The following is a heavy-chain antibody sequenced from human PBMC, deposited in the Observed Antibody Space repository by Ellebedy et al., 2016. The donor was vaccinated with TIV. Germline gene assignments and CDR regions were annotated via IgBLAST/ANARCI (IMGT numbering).Heavy chain of an antibody. CDR2: INWNGGTT. CDR1: GLPFSKYA. V-gene: IGHV3-20*01. Sequence: GGSLRLXCAASGLPFSKYAMSWVRQAPGKGLEWVSGINWNGGTTHYADSVKGRFTISRDNARNSLYLQMNSLRAEDTALYHCARDQNGLFYFDYWGQGTLVTVSS. D-gene: IGHD2-8*01. CDR3: ARDQNGLFYFDY. J-gene: IGHJ4*02.